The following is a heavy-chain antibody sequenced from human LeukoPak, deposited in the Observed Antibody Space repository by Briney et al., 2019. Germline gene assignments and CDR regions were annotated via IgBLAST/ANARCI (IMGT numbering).Heavy chain of an antibody. CDR3: GISSSAARPSHNWFDP. J-gene: IGHJ5*02. Sequence: PSETLYLTGTAAGGTISGSNYYWGWIHQPPGKGLEWIGSIYYSGTTYYNPSLKSRVTVSVGTTKKRFSLKLTSLTAADTAVYFFGISSSAARPSHNWFDPWSQGTLVTVSS. V-gene: IGHV4-39*01. CDR1: GGTISGSNYY. D-gene: IGHD6-6*01. CDR2: IYYSGTT.